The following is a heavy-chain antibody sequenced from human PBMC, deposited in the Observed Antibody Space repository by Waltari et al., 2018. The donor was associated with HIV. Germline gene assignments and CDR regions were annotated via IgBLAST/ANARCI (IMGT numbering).Heavy chain of an antibody. J-gene: IGHJ5*02. CDR2: IIHSGST. Sequence: QVQLQQWGAGLLKPSETLSLTCAVNGGSFSGYYWSWIRQPPGKGLEWIGEIIHSGSTNDNPSLESRVTISGDTSKNQFALKLSSVTAADTAVYYCARGRNFDPWGQGTLVTVSS. V-gene: IGHV4-34*01. CDR1: GGSFSGYY. CDR3: ARGRNFDP.